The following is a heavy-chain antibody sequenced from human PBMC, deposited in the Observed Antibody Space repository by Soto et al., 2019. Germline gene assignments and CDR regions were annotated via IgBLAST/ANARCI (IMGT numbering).Heavy chain of an antibody. D-gene: IGHD3-9*01. Sequence: EVQLLESGGGLVQPGGSLRLSCAASGFTFSSYAMSWVRQAPGKGLEWVSAISGGGGSTYYADSVKGRFTISRDNSKNTLYLQMNSLRAEDTAVYYCAKDLSLPISFDWYFDLWGRGTLVTVSS. CDR2: ISGGGGST. CDR1: GFTFSSYA. J-gene: IGHJ2*01. CDR3: AKDLSLPISFDWYFDL. V-gene: IGHV3-23*01.